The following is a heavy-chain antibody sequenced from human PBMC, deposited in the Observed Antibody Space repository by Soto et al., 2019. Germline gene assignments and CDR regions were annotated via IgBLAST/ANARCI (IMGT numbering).Heavy chain of an antibody. CDR2: IHYSGST. V-gene: IGHV4-59*01. Sequence: SSETLSLTCTVSGGSISGYYWGWIRQPPGKGLEWIGYIHYSGSTNYNPSLRSRVTISVDTPKNQFSLKVNSMTAADTAIYYCARGGVAARKGRWFDPWGKGTLVTVSS. CDR1: GGSISGYY. CDR3: ARGGVAARKGRWFDP. D-gene: IGHD1-26*01. J-gene: IGHJ5*02.